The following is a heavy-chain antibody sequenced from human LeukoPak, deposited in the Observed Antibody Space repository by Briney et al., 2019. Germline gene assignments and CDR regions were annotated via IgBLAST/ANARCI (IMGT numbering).Heavy chain of an antibody. CDR1: GFTFSSYS. J-gene: IGHJ4*02. CDR2: ISSSSSTI. CDR3: AGVYYFDY. Sequence: GGSLRLSCAASGFTFSSYSMNWVRQAPGKGLEWVSYISSSSSTIYYADSVKGRFTISRDNAKNSLYLQLNSLRAEDTAVYYCAGVYYFDYWGQGTLVTVSS. V-gene: IGHV3-48*04.